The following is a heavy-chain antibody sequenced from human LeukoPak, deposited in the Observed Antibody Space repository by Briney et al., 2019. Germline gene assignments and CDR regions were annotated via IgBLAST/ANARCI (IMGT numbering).Heavy chain of an antibody. CDR2: IKGKTDGGTT. J-gene: IGHJ4*02. Sequence: GGSLRLSCAASGFTFINAWMTWVRQAPGKGLEWVALIKGKTDGGTTDYAAPVKGRSIISRDDSKNTLYLQMDSLQTEDTAVYYCTTHYPDSGSYNYWGQGTLVTVSS. CDR1: GFTFINAW. V-gene: IGHV3-15*01. CDR3: TTHYPDSGSYNY. D-gene: IGHD1-26*01.